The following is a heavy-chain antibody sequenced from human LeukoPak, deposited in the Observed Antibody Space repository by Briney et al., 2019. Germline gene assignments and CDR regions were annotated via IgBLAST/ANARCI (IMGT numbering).Heavy chain of an antibody. CDR3: ARALGNSTGDY. V-gene: IGHV3-7*04. Sequence: GGSLRLSCAASGFTFNIFWMSWVRQAPGKGLEWVANMKHDGSEEYYGDSVRGRFTISRDNAKNSLILQMNSLRGEDTAVYYCARALGNSTGDYWGQGTLVTVSS. D-gene: IGHD7-27*01. J-gene: IGHJ4*02. CDR2: MKHDGSEE. CDR1: GFTFNIFW.